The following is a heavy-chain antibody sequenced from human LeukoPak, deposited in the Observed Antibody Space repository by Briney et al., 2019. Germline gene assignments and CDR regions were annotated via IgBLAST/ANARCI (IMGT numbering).Heavy chain of an antibody. CDR3: ARRQVAAAGMDYFDY. CDR1: GFTVSNNY. Sequence: GSLRLSCAIFGFTVSNNYMSWVRQPPGKGLEWIGSNQYSGSTYYNPSLKSRVTISVDTSKNQFSLKLSSVTAADTAVYYCARRQVAAAGMDYFDYWGQGTLVTVSS. D-gene: IGHD6-13*01. CDR2: NQYSGST. V-gene: IGHV4-59*08. J-gene: IGHJ4*02.